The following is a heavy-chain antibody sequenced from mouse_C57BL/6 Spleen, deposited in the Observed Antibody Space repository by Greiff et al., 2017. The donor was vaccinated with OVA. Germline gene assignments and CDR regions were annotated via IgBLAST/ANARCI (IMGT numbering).Heavy chain of an antibody. J-gene: IGHJ2*01. CDR2: INPSTGGT. CDR3: ARTLLYDYDGGNFDY. V-gene: IGHV1-42*01. D-gene: IGHD2-4*01. CDR1: GYSFTGYY. Sequence: EVQLQQSGPELVKPGASVKISCKASGYSFTGYYVNWVKQSPEKSLEWIGEINPSTGGTTYNQKFKAKATLTVDKSSSTAYMQLKSLTSEDSAVYYCARTLLYDYDGGNFDYWGQGTTLTVSS.